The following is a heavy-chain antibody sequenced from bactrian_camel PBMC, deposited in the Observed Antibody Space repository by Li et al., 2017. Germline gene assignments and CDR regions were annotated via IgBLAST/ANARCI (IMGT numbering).Heavy chain of an antibody. J-gene: IGHJ6*01. CDR3: AVEGYDGSCRVGGDFGY. Sequence: VQLVESGGGLVQPGGSLRLSCAASGFTFSSYYMSWVRQAPGQEREGVATIFLEREGDNFSGMPRKYYANWVKGRFTISQDEAKNSPYLQMNSLKPEDTAMYYCAVEGYDGSCRVGGDFGYWGQGTQVTVS. CDR1: GFTFSSYY. CDR2: IFLEREGDNFSGMPRK. D-gene: IGHD2*01. V-gene: IGHV3-2*01.